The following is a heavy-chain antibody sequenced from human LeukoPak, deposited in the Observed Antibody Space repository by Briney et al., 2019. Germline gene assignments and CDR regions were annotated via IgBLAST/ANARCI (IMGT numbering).Heavy chain of an antibody. V-gene: IGHV3-7*04. D-gene: IGHD2-21*01. J-gene: IGHJ4*02. CDR2: INQDGSEK. CDR3: ARDIYGGHDY. CDR1: GFTLSNYW. Sequence: GGSLRLSCAASGFTLSNYWMSWVRQAPGKGLEWVDNINQDGSEKSYVDSVEGRFTISRDNAKKSLYLHVNSLRAEDTAVYYCARDIYGGHDYWGQGTLLTVSS.